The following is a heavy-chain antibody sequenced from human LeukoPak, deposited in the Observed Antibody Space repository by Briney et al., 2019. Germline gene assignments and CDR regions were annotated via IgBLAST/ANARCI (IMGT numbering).Heavy chain of an antibody. D-gene: IGHD5-12*01. J-gene: IGHJ4*02. CDR2: ISTGGSTI. Sequence: GGSLRLSCAASGFTFTTYQMNWVRQAPGKGLEWVSYISTGGSTIYYADSVKGRFTISRDNARNSLYLQMNSLRAEDTAVYYCARFPYGAYEVFDSWGQGTLVTVSP. CDR1: GFTFTTYQ. CDR3: ARFPYGAYEVFDS. V-gene: IGHV3-48*03.